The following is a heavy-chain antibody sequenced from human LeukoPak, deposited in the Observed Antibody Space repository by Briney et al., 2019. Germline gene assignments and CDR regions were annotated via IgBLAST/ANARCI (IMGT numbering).Heavy chain of an antibody. CDR2: IKSKSDGGTT. Sequence: PGGSLRLSCAASGFTFSNAWMNWVRQAPGKGLEWVGHIKSKSDGGTTAYAATVKGRFTISRAKSKNTLYLQMDSLKTEDTAVYHCATEYCTSTSCYNYFQDWGQGTLVTVAS. CDR3: ATEYCTSTSCYNYFQD. J-gene: IGHJ1*01. CDR1: GFTFSNAW. V-gene: IGHV3-15*01. D-gene: IGHD2-2*02.